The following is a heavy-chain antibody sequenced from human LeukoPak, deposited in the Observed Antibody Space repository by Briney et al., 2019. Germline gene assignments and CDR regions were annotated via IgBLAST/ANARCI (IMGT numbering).Heavy chain of an antibody. CDR1: DGSISSYY. V-gene: IGHV4-59*01. CDR3: ARETTVTPGVLNY. Sequence: SGTLSLTCAVSDGSISSYYWNWIRQPPGKGLEWIGNIYNSGSTDYNPSLKSRVTISVNLSKKQISLKLHSVTAADTAVYYCARETTVTPGVLNYWGQGTLVTVSS. CDR2: IYNSGST. J-gene: IGHJ4*02. D-gene: IGHD4-17*01.